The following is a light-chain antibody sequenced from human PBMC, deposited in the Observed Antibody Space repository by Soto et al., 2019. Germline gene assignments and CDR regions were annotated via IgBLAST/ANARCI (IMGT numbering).Light chain of an antibody. CDR3: QQYGSSPQT. CDR1: RSITNY. J-gene: IGKJ1*01. CDR2: GAS. Sequence: EVALTQSPVTLSLFPVARDKLSCGASRSITNYLACYQQKPGQAPRLLIYGASNRATGIPDRFSGSGSGTDFTLTISRLEPEDCAVYYCQQYGSSPQTFGQGTKVDIK. V-gene: IGKV3-20*01.